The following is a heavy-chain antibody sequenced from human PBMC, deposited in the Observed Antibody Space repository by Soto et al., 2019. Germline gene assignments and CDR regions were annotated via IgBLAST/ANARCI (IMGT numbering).Heavy chain of an antibody. CDR1: GYTFTSYG. J-gene: IGHJ5*02. Sequence: QVQLVQSGAEVKKPGSSVKVSCKASGYTFTSYGISWVRQAPGQGREWMGWISADNGNTNYAQKLQGRVTMTTDTSTSTAYMELRSLRSDDTDVYYCASTYCSGCSCHFNWFDPWGQGTLVTVSS. CDR2: ISADNGNT. CDR3: ASTYCSGCSCHFNWFDP. D-gene: IGHD2-15*01. V-gene: IGHV1-18*01.